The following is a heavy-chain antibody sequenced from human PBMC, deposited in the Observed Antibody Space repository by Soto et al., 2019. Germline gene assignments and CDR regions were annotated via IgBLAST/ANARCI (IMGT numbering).Heavy chain of an antibody. D-gene: IGHD3-3*01. J-gene: IGHJ6*02. CDR2: IDPSDSYT. Sequence: XESLKVSCKCSGNSFTSYWGSWVLQMPGKGLEWMGRIDPSDSYTNYSPSFQGHVTISADKSISIAYLQWSSLKASDTAMYYCARQTLFGVVIIHHYYYYGMDVWGQGTTVTVSS. V-gene: IGHV5-10-1*01. CDR3: ARQTLFGVVIIHHYYYYGMDV. CDR1: GNSFTSYW.